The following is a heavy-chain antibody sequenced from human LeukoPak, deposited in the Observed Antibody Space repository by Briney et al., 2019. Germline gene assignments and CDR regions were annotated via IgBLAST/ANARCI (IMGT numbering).Heavy chain of an antibody. CDR3: ATITEPRRDGYNFDY. Sequence: GESLKISCKGSGYSFTSYWIGWVRQMPGKGLEWMGIIYPGDSDTRYSPSFQGQVTISADKSISTACLQWSSLKASDTAMYYCATITEPRRDGYNFDYWGQGTLVTVSS. J-gene: IGHJ4*02. V-gene: IGHV5-51*01. D-gene: IGHD5-24*01. CDR2: IYPGDSDT. CDR1: GYSFTSYW.